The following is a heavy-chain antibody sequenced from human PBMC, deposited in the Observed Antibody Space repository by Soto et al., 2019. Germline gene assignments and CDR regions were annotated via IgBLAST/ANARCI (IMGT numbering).Heavy chain of an antibody. J-gene: IGHJ2*01. CDR2: IYYSGNT. V-gene: IGHV4-39*01. CDR3: ARLRSDYPFLYFDL. D-gene: IGHD4-17*01. Sequence: QLLESGPGLVKPSETLSLTCTVSGGSISTDLYYWIRQPPGKGLEWIGTIYYSGNTSFNPSLKSRLTISVDTSKNRFSLKLSSVTAADTAVYYCARLRSDYPFLYFDLWGRGTLVTVSS. CDR1: GGSISTDLYY.